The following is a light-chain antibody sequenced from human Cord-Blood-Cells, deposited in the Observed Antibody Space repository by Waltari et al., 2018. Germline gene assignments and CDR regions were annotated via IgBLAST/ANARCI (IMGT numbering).Light chain of an antibody. Sequence: QSALTQPPSASGSPGQSVTISRTGTSSDVGGYNYVSWYQQHPGKAPKRMIYEVSNRPSGVPDRFSGSKSGNTASLTVSGLQAEDEADYYCSSYAGSNNVVFGGGTKLTVL. CDR3: SSYAGSNNVV. CDR2: EVS. V-gene: IGLV2-8*01. CDR1: SSDVGGYNY. J-gene: IGLJ2*01.